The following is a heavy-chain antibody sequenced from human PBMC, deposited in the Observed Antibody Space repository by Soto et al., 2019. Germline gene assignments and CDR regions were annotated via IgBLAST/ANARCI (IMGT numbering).Heavy chain of an antibody. CDR1: GGSISSYY. Sequence: QVQLQESGPGLVKPSETLSLTCTVSGGSISSYYWSWIRQPPGKGLEWIGYIYYSGSTNYNPSLKSRFTKSVDTSKNQFSLKLRSVTAADTAVYSCARRYGCTFDYWGQGTLVTVSS. V-gene: IGHV4-59*08. CDR3: ARRYGCTFDY. CDR2: IYYSGST. J-gene: IGHJ4*02. D-gene: IGHD2-8*01.